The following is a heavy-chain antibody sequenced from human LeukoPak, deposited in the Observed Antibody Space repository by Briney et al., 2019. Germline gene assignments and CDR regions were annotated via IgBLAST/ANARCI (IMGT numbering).Heavy chain of an antibody. CDR1: GFTFSSYS. Sequence: GGSLRLSCAASGFTFSSYSMNWVRQAPGKWLGCVSSISSSSSYIYYADSVKGRFTMSRDNAKNSLYLQMNSLRAEDTAVYYCAGDRSSAYSSRFHCDYWGQGTLVTVSS. D-gene: IGHD6-13*01. V-gene: IGHV3-21*01. J-gene: IGHJ4*02. CDR3: AGDRSSAYSSRFHCDY. CDR2: ISSSSSYI.